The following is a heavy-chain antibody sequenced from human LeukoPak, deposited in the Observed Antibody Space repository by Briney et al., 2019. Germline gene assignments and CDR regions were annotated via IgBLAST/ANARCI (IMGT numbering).Heavy chain of an antibody. D-gene: IGHD3-10*01. CDR3: ARFTYYYGSGSSYFDY. CDR1: GFTVSSNY. V-gene: IGHV3-66*01. J-gene: IGHJ4*02. Sequence: GGSLRLSCAASGFTVSSNYMSWVRQAPGKGLEWVSVIYSGGSTYYADSVKGRFTISRDNSKNTLNLQMNSLRAEDTAVYYCARFTYYYGSGSSYFDYWGQGILVTVSS. CDR2: IYSGGST.